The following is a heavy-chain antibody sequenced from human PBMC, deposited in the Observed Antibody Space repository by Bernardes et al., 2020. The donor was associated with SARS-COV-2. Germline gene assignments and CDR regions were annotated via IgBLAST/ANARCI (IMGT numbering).Heavy chain of an antibody. CDR1: GYTVSGYY. Sequence: ASVKVSCKTSGYTVSGYYIHWVRQTPGQGLECMGWINPNSGVTNYAQNFQGRVTMTRDTSISTAYMELSSLTSDDTAVFYCAREASAGDSTGYQYYFDYWGQGTLVTVSP. J-gene: IGHJ4*02. D-gene: IGHD3-22*01. V-gene: IGHV1-2*02. CDR2: INPNSGVT. CDR3: AREASAGDSTGYQYYFDY.